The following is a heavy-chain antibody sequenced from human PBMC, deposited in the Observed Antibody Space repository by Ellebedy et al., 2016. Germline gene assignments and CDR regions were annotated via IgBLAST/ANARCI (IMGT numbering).Heavy chain of an antibody. CDR3: ATGQRYSPYYYMDV. Sequence: ASVKVSXXTSGYTFASYDVNWVRQTVGQGLEWLGWMSPNSGNTGYAQKFQGRVTMTEDTSTDTAYMELSSLRSEDTAVYYCATGQRYSPYYYMDVWGKGTTVTVSS. J-gene: IGHJ6*03. CDR1: GYTFASYD. CDR2: MSPNSGNT. D-gene: IGHD5-18*01. V-gene: IGHV1-8*01.